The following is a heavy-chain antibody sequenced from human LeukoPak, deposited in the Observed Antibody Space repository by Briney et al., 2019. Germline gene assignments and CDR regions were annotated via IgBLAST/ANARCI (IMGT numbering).Heavy chain of an antibody. CDR2: ISGSGDTT. CDR3: AKDRDSYGDYPDY. J-gene: IGHJ4*02. CDR1: GFTSSSYA. Sequence: GGSLRLSCAASGFTSSSYAMSWVRQAPGKGLDWVSAISGSGDTTYYADSVKGRFTISRDNSKNTLYLQMNSLRAEDTAVYYCAKDRDSYGDYPDYWGQGTLVTVSS. D-gene: IGHD4-17*01. V-gene: IGHV3-23*01.